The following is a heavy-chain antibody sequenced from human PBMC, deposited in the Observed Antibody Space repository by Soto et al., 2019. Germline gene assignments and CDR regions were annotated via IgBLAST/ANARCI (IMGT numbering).Heavy chain of an antibody. CDR1: GGSISTRSYY. D-gene: IGHD2-15*01. Sequence: SETLSLTCTVSGGSISTRSYYWGWIRQPPGKGLEWIGRIYYSGSTHYNPSLKSRVTISADTSKNQFSLKLSSVTAADTAVYYCASELGFCSGGTCYSKDYFAYWAQGTLVTVSS. CDR3: ASELGFCSGGTCYSKDYFAY. CDR2: IYYSGST. J-gene: IGHJ4*02. V-gene: IGHV4-39*01.